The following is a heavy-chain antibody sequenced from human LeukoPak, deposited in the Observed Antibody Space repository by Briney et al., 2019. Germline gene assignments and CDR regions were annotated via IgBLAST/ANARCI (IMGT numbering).Heavy chain of an antibody. CDR1: GFTFSSYG. Sequence: GRSLRLSCAASGFTFSSYGMHWVRQAPGKGPEWVAVIWYDGSNKYYADSVKGRFTISRDNSKNTLYLQMNSLRAEDTAVYYCARDGRITGTSRYAFDIWGQGTMVTVSS. J-gene: IGHJ3*02. CDR3: ARDGRITGTSRYAFDI. D-gene: IGHD1-7*01. V-gene: IGHV3-33*01. CDR2: IWYDGSNK.